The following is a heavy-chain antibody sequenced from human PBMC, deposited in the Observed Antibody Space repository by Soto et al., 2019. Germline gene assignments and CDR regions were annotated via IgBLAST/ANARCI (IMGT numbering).Heavy chain of an antibody. J-gene: IGHJ2*01. CDR2: IIPIFGTT. V-gene: IGHV1-69*01. CDR1: GGTLNNYA. Sequence: QVQLVQSGAEVKKPGSSVNVSCKASGGTLNNYAISWVRQAPGQGLEWMGGIIPIFGTTNYAQKFKGRVKKAADESTKPDNMGASSLIPDDTAIYYWAKRGESYGGDSYSHGFCALWGPGTLV. CDR3: AKRGESYGGDSYSHGFCAL. D-gene: IGHD2-21*02.